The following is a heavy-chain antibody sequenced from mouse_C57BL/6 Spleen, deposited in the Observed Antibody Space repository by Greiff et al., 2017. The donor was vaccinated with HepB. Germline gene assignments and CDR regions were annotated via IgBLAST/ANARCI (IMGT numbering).Heavy chain of an antibody. CDR3: ARGDYDGSAWFAY. D-gene: IGHD2-4*01. Sequence: QVQLQQPGAELVRPGSSVKLSCKASGYTFTSYWMHWVKQRPIQGLEWIGNIDPSDSETHYNQKFKDKATLTVDKSSSTAYMQLSSLTSEDSAVYYCARGDYDGSAWFAYWGQGTLVTVSA. CDR2: IDPSDSET. J-gene: IGHJ3*01. CDR1: GYTFTSYW. V-gene: IGHV1-52*01.